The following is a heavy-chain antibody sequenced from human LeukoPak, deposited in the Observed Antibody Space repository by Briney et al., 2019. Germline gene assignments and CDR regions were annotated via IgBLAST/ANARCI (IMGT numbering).Heavy chain of an antibody. CDR2: IYYSGST. V-gene: IGHV4-30-4*02. CDR1: GGSISSGDYY. J-gene: IGHJ4*02. CDR3: ARGSPDYGDYAFSAETLGLFDY. D-gene: IGHD4-17*01. Sequence: PSETLSLTCTVSGGSISSGDYYWSWIRQPPGKGLEWIGYIYYSGSTYYNPSLKSRVTISVDTSKNQFSLKLSSVTAADTAVYYCARGSPDYGDYAFSAETLGLFDYWGQGTLVTVSS.